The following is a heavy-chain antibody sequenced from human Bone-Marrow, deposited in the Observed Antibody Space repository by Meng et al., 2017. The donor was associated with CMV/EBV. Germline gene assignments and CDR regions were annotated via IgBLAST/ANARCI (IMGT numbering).Heavy chain of an antibody. J-gene: IGHJ1*01. CDR1: GFTFSDFG. V-gene: IGHV3-33*01. Sequence: GGSLRLSCAASGFTFSDFGMHWVRQAPGKGLEWVGVIWDDGRNKNYADSAKGRFTISRDISKNTVYLQMNSLRAEDTAVYYCAREGEYIVGATAKKRVGVLVYWGQGTLVTVSS. CDR2: IWDDGRNK. D-gene: IGHD1-26*01. CDR3: AREGEYIVGATAKKRVGVLVY.